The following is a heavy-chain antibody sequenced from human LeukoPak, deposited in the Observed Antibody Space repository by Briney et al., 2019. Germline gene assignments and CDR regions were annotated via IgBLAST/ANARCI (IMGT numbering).Heavy chain of an antibody. V-gene: IGHV4-30-4*01. CDR1: GGSISSGDYY. J-gene: IGHJ4*02. CDR2: IYYSGST. D-gene: IGHD5-18*01. Sequence: SETLSLTCTVSGGSISSGDYYWNWIRQPPGKGLEWIGYIYYSGSTYYNPSLKSRVAVSVDTSKNQFSLKLSSVTAADTAVYYCARAPYSYALNFWGQGTLVTVSS. CDR3: ARAPYSYALNF.